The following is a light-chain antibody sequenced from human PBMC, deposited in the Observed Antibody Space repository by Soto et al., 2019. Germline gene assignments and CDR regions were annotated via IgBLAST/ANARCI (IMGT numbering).Light chain of an antibody. V-gene: IGLV2-8*01. J-gene: IGLJ1*01. Sequence: QSALTQPPSASGSPGQSVTISCSGTSSDIGAYDHVSWYQHHPGEAPKLIIFEVYKRPSGVPDRFSGSKTGNTASLSVSGLQADDEADYYCSSFAGTNNYVFGPGTKVTVL. CDR3: SSFAGTNNYV. CDR1: SSDIGAYDH. CDR2: EVY.